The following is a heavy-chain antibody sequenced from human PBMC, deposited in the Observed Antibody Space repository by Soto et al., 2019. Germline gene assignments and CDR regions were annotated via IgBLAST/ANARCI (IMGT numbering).Heavy chain of an antibody. J-gene: IGHJ4*02. CDR2: VSGSGGTT. D-gene: IGHD3-22*01. CDR1: GFTFSSYA. V-gene: IGHV3-23*01. Sequence: EVQLLESGGGLVQPGGSVRLSCAASGFTFSSYAMSWVRQAPGKGLEWVSAVSGSGGTTYYADSVKGRFTISRDNSKNTVYLQMNSLGVEATAVYYCAKWYYYDSRPRKYFDYWGQGTLVIVSS. CDR3: AKWYYYDSRPRKYFDY.